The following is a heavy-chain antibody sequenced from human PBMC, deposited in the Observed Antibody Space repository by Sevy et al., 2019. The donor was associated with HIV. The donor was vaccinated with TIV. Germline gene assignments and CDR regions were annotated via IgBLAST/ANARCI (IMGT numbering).Heavy chain of an antibody. J-gene: IGHJ3*02. CDR3: ARDRDKWKVDAFDT. V-gene: IGHV4-31*03. D-gene: IGHD1-20*01. CDR2: IYYSGNT. Sequence: LSLTCTVSGGSISSGGYFWSWIRQHPGKGLEWIGCIYYSGNTYYNPSLKSRVTISVGTSKNQLSLKLSSVTAADTAVYFCARDRDKWKVDAFDTWGQGTMVTVSS. CDR1: GGSISSGGYF.